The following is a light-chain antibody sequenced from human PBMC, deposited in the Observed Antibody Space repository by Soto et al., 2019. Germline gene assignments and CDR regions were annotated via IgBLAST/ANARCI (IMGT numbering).Light chain of an antibody. V-gene: IGKV3-11*01. CDR2: DAS. J-gene: IGKJ4*01. CDR1: QSVSSY. Sequence: EIVLTQSPATLSLSPGERATLSCRASQSVSSYLAWYKQKPNQTPRLLIYDASNRATGIPARFSGSGSGTDFTLTISSLEPEDFAVYYCQQRSNWPLTFGGGTKVDIK. CDR3: QQRSNWPLT.